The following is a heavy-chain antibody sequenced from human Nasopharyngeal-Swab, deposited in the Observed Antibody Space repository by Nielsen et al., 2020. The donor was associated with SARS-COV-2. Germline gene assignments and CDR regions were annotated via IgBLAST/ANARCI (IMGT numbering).Heavy chain of an antibody. V-gene: IGHV3-64D*08. D-gene: IGHD2-2*01. CDR1: GFTFSSYA. CDR3: VKGAAAYYYGMDV. J-gene: IGHJ6*02. CDR2: ISSNGGST. Sequence: GESLKISCAASGFTFSSYAMHWVRQAPGKGLEYVSAISSNGGSTCYADSVKGRFTISRDNSKNTLYLQMSSLRAEDTAVYYCVKGAAAYYYGMDVWGQGTTVTVSS.